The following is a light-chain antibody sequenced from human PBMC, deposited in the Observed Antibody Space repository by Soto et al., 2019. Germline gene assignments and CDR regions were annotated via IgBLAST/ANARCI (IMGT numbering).Light chain of an antibody. CDR2: GAS. V-gene: IGKV3-20*01. CDR1: QSINSNY. Sequence: ESVLTQSPGTLSLSPGERATLSCRASQSINSNYLAWYQQKPGQGHRPLMYGASSRATGIPDRFSGSGSGTDFTLPISRLEPEDFAVYYCQQYDSSPRTFGQGTKVEIK. CDR3: QQYDSSPRT. J-gene: IGKJ1*01.